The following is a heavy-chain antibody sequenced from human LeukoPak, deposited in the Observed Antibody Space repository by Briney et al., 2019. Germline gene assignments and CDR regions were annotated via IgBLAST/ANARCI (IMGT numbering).Heavy chain of an antibody. J-gene: IGHJ4*02. Sequence: PSETLSLTCTVSGGSTSSYYWSWIRQPPGKGLEWIGYIYYSGSTNYNPSLKSRVTISVDTSKNQFSLKLSSVTAADTAVYYCARAAAAAPFEYYFDYWGQGTLVTVSS. CDR1: GGSTSSYY. CDR3: ARAAAAAPFEYYFDY. V-gene: IGHV4-59*01. CDR2: IYYSGST. D-gene: IGHD6-13*01.